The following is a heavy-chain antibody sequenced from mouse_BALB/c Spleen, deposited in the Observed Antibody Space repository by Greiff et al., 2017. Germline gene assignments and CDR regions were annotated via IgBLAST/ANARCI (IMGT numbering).Heavy chain of an antibody. CDR1: GYTFTSYW. Sequence: EVQLQQSGTVLARPGASVKMSCKASGYTFTSYWMHWVKQRPGQGLEWIGAIYPGNSDTSYNQKFKGKAKLTAVTSTSTAYMELSSLTNEDSAVYYCTRKERNYYGNYDAMDYWGQGTSVTVSS. V-gene: IGHV1-5*01. J-gene: IGHJ4*01. CDR2: IYPGNSDT. CDR3: TRKERNYYGNYDAMDY. D-gene: IGHD2-1*01.